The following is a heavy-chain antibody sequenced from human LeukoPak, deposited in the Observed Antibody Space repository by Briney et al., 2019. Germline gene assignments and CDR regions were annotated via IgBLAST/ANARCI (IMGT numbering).Heavy chain of an antibody. D-gene: IGHD6-13*01. CDR3: ARDSSSWYSQYFQH. Sequence: GGSLRLSCAVSGFTFTNAWMSWVRQAPGKGLEWVGRIDYAAPVKDRFTISRDDSTSTLYLQMNSLRAEDTAVYYCARDSSSWYSQYFQHWGQGTLVTVSS. V-gene: IGHV3-15*01. CDR2: I. J-gene: IGHJ1*01. CDR1: GFTFTNAW.